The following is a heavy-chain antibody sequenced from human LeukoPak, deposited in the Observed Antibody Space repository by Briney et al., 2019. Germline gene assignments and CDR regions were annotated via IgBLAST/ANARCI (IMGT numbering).Heavy chain of an antibody. Sequence: SETLSLTCTVSGGSISSGYYWGWIRQPPGKGLEWIGSIYHSGSTYYNPSLKSRVTISVDTSKNQFSLRLSSVTAADTAVYYCARVGYSSSWLPDYWGQGTLVTVSS. V-gene: IGHV4-38-2*02. D-gene: IGHD6-13*01. CDR1: GGSISSGYY. CDR2: IYHSGST. CDR3: ARVGYSSSWLPDY. J-gene: IGHJ4*02.